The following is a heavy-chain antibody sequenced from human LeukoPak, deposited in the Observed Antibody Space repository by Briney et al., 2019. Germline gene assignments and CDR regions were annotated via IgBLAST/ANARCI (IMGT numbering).Heavy chain of an antibody. CDR3: AKAVISEPSTVNWFDP. CDR2: ISGSGGST. J-gene: IGHJ5*02. D-gene: IGHD1-14*01. Sequence: PGGSLRLSCAASGFTFSSYGMSWVRQAPGKGLEWVSAISGSGGSTYYADSVKGRFTISKDSSKNTVYLQMKSLRAEDTAIYYCAKAVISEPSTVNWFDPWGQGTLVTVSS. CDR1: GFTFSSYG. V-gene: IGHV3-23*01.